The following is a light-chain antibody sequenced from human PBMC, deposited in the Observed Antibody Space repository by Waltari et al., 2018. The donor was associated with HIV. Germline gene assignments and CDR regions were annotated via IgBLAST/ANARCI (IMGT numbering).Light chain of an antibody. Sequence: QSVLTQPPSASGTPGQRVTISCSASSSNTGRHSVYCYQQFPGTPPKLLLYRNNPRPSGVPDRFSGSKSGTSASLAISGLRSEDEADYYCAAWDGSLGVLGGGTKLTVL. J-gene: IGLJ2*01. CDR2: RNN. CDR3: AAWDGSLGV. CDR1: SSNTGRHS. V-gene: IGLV1-47*01.